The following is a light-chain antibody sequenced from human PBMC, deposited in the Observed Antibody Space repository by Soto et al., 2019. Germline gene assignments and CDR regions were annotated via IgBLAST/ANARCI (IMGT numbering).Light chain of an antibody. J-gene: IGLJ3*02. V-gene: IGLV2-11*01. Sequence: QSALTQPRSVSGSPGQSVTITCTGTSSDVGPYNYVSWYQQHPGKPPKLMICDVSKRPSGVPDRFSGSKSGNAASLTISGLQAEDEADYYCCSYAGSYTWVFGGGTKLTVL. CDR1: SSDVGPYNY. CDR3: CSYAGSYTWV. CDR2: DVS.